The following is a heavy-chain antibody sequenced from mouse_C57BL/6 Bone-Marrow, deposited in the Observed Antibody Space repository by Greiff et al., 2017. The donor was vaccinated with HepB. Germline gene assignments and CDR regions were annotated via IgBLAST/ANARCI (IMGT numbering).Heavy chain of an antibody. CDR2: IRSKSNNYAT. V-gene: IGHV10-1*01. CDR1: GFSFNTYA. J-gene: IGHJ2*01. D-gene: IGHD1-1*01. Sequence: EVKLQESGGGLVQPKGSLKLSCAASGFSFNTYAMNWVRQAPGKGLEWVARIRSKSNNYATYYADSVKDRFTISRDDSESMLYLQMNNLKTEDTAMYYCVRQNAVYYYGSSYVVYFDYWGQGTTLTVSS. CDR3: VRQNAVYYYGSSYVVYFDY.